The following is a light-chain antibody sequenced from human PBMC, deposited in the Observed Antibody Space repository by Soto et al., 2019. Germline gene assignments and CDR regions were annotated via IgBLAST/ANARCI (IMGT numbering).Light chain of an antibody. J-gene: IGKJ1*01. CDR3: HQYNFWPS. CDR1: QTVSSN. V-gene: IGKV3-15*01. CDR2: GTS. Sequence: EIVLTQSPATLSVSPGDTATLSCRASQTVSSNLAWYQQKPGQSPRLLIYGTSTRATGVPARFSGSGSGTEFTLSISSLQSEDFAVYYCHQYNFWPSFGQGTKVDIK.